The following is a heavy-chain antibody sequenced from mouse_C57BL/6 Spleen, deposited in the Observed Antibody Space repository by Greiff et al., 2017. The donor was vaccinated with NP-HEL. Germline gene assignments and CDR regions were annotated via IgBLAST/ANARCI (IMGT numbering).Heavy chain of an antibody. V-gene: IGHV1-69*01. D-gene: IGHD1-1*01. CDR1: GYTFTSYW. J-gene: IGHJ4*01. CDR2: IDPSDSYT. CDR3: ARSGYYYGSRTTYYAMDY. Sequence: QVQLQQPGAELVMPGASVKLSCKASGYTFTSYWMHWVKQRPGQGLEWIGEIDPSDSYTNYNQKFKGKSTLTADKSSSTAYMQLSSLTSEDSAVYYCARSGYYYGSRTTYYAMDYWGQGTSVTVSS.